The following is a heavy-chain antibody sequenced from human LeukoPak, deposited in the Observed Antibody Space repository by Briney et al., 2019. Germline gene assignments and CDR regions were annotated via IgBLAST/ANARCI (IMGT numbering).Heavy chain of an antibody. CDR3: ARGILWFGEWYSYYYYMDV. J-gene: IGHJ6*03. V-gene: IGHV4-61*02. CDR2: IYTSGST. D-gene: IGHD3-10*01. CDR1: GGSISSGSYY. Sequence: PSETLSLTCTVSGGSISSGSYYWSWIRQPAGKGLEWIGRIYTSGSTNYNPSLKNRVTISVDTSKNQFSLKLSSVTAADTAVYYCARGILWFGEWYSYYYYMDVWGKGTTVTVSS.